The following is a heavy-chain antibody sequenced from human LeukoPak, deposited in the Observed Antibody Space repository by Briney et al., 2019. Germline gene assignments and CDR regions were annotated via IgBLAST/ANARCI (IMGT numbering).Heavy chain of an antibody. CDR1: GFTFSSYA. D-gene: IGHD3-10*01. CDR2: ISGSGGST. CDR3: ARNTRITMVRGVISAFDI. V-gene: IGHV3-23*01. Sequence: GGSLRLSCAAYGFTFSSYAMSWVRQAPGKGLEWVSAISGSGGSTYYADSVKGRFTISRDNSKNTLYLQMNSLRAEDTAVYYCARNTRITMVRGVISAFDIWGQGTMVTVSS. J-gene: IGHJ3*02.